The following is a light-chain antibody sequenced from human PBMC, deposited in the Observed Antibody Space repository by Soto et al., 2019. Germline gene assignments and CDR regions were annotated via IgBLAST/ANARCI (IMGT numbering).Light chain of an antibody. V-gene: IGLV1-47*01. CDR3: AAWDDSLSALV. Sequence: QSVLTQPPSVSAAPGQKVTISCSGSSSNIGSNYVYWYQQLPGTAPKLLIYRNNQRPSGVPDRFSGSKSGTSASLAISGLRSEDEADYYCAAWDDSLSALVFGGGTKLTVL. J-gene: IGLJ3*02. CDR2: RNN. CDR1: SSNIGSNY.